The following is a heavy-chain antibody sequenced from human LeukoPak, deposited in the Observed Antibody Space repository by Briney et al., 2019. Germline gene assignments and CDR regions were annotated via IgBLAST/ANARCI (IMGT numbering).Heavy chain of an antibody. V-gene: IGHV4-59*01. D-gene: IGHD1-26*01. CDR3: ARGRNLGPTKRYPDF. Sequence: SETLSLTCTVSGGSISSYYWSWIRQPPGKGLEWIGYIYYSGSTNYNPSLKSRVTISVDTSTNQFSLKLNSMTPADTAVYFCARGRNLGPTKRYPDFWGQGTLVTVSS. J-gene: IGHJ4*02. CDR2: IYYSGST. CDR1: GGSISSYY.